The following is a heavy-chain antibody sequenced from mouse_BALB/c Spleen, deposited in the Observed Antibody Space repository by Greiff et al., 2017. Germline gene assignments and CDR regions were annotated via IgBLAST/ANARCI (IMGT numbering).Heavy chain of an antibody. V-gene: IGHV7-3*02. CDR2: IRNKANGYTT. CDR3: ARDINYRYDGLDY. D-gene: IGHD2-14*01. J-gene: IGHJ2*01. CDR1: GFTFTDYY. Sequence: DVMLVESGGGLVQPGGSLRLSCATSGFTFTDYYMSWVRQPPGKALEWLGFIRNKANGYTTEYSASVQGRFTISRDNSQSILYLQMNTLRAEDSATYYCARDINYRYDGLDYWGQGTTLTVSS.